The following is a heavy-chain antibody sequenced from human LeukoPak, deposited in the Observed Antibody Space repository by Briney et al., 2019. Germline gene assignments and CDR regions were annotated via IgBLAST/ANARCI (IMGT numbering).Heavy chain of an antibody. Sequence: PGGSLRLSCAASGFTFDDYGMSWVRQAPGKGLEWVSGNWNGGSTGYGDSVKGRFTISRDNAKNSLYLQMNSLRAEDTAVYYCARAMVRGASYYYMDVWGKGTTVTISS. D-gene: IGHD3-10*01. V-gene: IGHV3-20*04. J-gene: IGHJ6*03. CDR2: NWNGGST. CDR1: GFTFDDYG. CDR3: ARAMVRGASYYYMDV.